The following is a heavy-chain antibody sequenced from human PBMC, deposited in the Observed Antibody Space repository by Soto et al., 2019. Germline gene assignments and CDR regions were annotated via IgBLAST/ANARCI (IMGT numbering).Heavy chain of an antibody. CDR2: IIPIFGTA. CDR1: GGTFSSYA. J-gene: IGHJ6*02. Sequence: SVKVSCKASGGTFSSYAISWVRQAPGQGLEWMGGIIPIFGTANYAQKFRGRVTITADKSTSTAYMELSSLRSEDTAVYYCARFDAGAYSSSWSGYYYYGMDVWGQGTTVTVSS. D-gene: IGHD6-13*01. CDR3: ARFDAGAYSSSWSGYYYYGMDV. V-gene: IGHV1-69*06.